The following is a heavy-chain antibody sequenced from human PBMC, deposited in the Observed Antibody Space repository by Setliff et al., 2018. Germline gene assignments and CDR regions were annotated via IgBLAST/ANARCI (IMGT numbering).Heavy chain of an antibody. CDR1: GDSISSFSYY. CDR2: IYDSGKT. D-gene: IGHD3-22*01. V-gene: IGHV4-39*07. Sequence: SETLSLTCTVPGDSISSFSYYWGWIRQPPGKGLEWIGTIYDSGKTYYNPSLKSRVTISVDTSKNQFSLKLSSVTAADTAVYYCARVDDVGSGYENWIDPWGRGTLVTVSS. CDR3: ARVDDVGSGYENWIDP. J-gene: IGHJ5*02.